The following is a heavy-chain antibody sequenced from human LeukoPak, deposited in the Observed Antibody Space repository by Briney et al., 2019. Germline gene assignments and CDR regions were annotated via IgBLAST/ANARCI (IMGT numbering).Heavy chain of an antibody. D-gene: IGHD6-13*01. CDR2: INTDGSRT. CDR3: ARGGPLPGIAAAGKGHLIDY. Sequence: GGSLRLSCAASGFTFSSYWMHWVRQAPGKGLVWVSRINTDGSRTSYADSVKGRFTISRDNAKNTLYLQMNSLRAEDTAVYYCARGGPLPGIAAAGKGHLIDYWGQGTLVTVSS. CDR1: GFTFSSYW. J-gene: IGHJ4*02. V-gene: IGHV3-74*01.